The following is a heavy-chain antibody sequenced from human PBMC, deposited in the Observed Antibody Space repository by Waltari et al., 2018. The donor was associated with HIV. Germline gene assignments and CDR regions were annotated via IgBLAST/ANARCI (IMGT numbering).Heavy chain of an antibody. J-gene: IGHJ5*02. Sequence: QFKLQESGPRLRKPSETLSLTCTISGGSMNTSDYYWGWVGKPPGKGLEWIGNIHYNGRTFYNPSLQSRVTLSLDKSDNQFFLNFISVIAADTAVYYCARDSGLFMYDSRRAVLNWFDPWGQGLLVTVSS. CDR3: ARDSGLFMYDSRRAVLNWFDP. CDR1: GGSMNTSDYY. V-gene: IGHV4-39*07. CDR2: IHYNGRT. D-gene: IGHD3-9*01.